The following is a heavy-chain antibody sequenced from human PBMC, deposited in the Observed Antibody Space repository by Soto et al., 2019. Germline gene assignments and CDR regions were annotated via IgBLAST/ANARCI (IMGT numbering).Heavy chain of an antibody. CDR2: IYYSGST. V-gene: IGHV4-39*01. D-gene: IGHD3-9*01. J-gene: IGHJ6*02. CDR1: GGSISSSSYY. Sequence: SETLSLTCTVSGGSISSSSYYWGWIRQPPGKGLEWIGSIYYSGSTYYNPSLKSRVTISVDTSKNQFSLKLSSVTAADTAVYYCARQGNSDILNDYYYYYAMDVWGQGTTVTVSS. CDR3: ARQGNSDILNDYYYYYAMDV.